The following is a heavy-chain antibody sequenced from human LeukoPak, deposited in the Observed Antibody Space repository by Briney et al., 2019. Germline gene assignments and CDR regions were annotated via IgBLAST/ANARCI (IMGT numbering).Heavy chain of an antibody. CDR2: ISGGGGST. CDR3: AKGGKWDVTPFDY. CDR1: GFTFSGYW. J-gene: IGHJ4*02. V-gene: IGHV3-23*01. Sequence: PGGSLRLSCAASGFTFSGYWMSWVRQAPGKGLEWVSTISGGGGSTYYADSVKGRFTISRDNSKNTLYLQVNSLRAEDTAVYYCAKGGKWDVTPFDYWGQGTLVTVSS. D-gene: IGHD1-26*01.